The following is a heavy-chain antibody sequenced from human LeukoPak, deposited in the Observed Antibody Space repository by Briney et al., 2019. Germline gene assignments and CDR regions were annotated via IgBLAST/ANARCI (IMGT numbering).Heavy chain of an antibody. CDR1: GGSISSYY. CDR2: IYYSGST. J-gene: IGHJ3*02. Sequence: SETLSLTCTVSGGSISSYYWSWIRQPPGKGLEWIGYIYYSGSTNYNPSLKSRVTISVDTSKNQFSLKLSSVTAADTAVYYCARFDRDAFDIWGLGTVVTVSS. D-gene: IGHD3-10*01. CDR3: ARFDRDAFDI. V-gene: IGHV4-59*01.